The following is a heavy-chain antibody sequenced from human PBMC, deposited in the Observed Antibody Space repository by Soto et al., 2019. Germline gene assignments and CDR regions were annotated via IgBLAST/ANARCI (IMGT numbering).Heavy chain of an antibody. D-gene: IGHD7-27*01. CDR3: ARLGLTEYYFDY. Sequence: QVQLVQSGAEVKEPGASVKVSCKASGYTFTSYGITWVRQAPGQGLEWMGWISPYNANTNYAQNLQGRVTMTTNTSTSTAYMELRSLRSDDTAVYDCARLGLTEYYFDYWGQGTVVTVSS. J-gene: IGHJ4*02. CDR2: ISPYNANT. CDR1: GYTFTSYG. V-gene: IGHV1-18*01.